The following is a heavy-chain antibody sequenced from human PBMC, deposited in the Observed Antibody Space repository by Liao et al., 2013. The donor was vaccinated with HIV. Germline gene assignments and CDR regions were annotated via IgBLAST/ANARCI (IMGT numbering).Heavy chain of an antibody. V-gene: IGHV4-61*02. Sequence: QVRLQESGPGLVKPSQTLSLSCSVSGGFISSNDYYWNWIRQPAGKGLEWIGRVFSSGRPDYNPSLGSRVSISADPSKKQFSLKLTSVTAADTAVYYCARSWQQLAPRDYYYYYYMDVWGKGTTVTVSS. J-gene: IGHJ6*03. CDR3: ARSWQQLAPRDYYYYYYMDV. D-gene: IGHD6-13*01. CDR1: GGFISSNDYY. CDR2: VFSSGRP.